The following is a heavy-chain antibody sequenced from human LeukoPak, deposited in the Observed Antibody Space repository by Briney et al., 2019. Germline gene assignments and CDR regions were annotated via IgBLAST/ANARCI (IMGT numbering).Heavy chain of an antibody. Sequence: GGXXRLSCAASGFTFSSYSMNWVRQAPGKGLEWVSSISSSSSYIYYADSVKGRFTISRDNAKNSLYLQMNSLRAEDTAVYYCARLLSSSSGAFFDYWGQGTLVTVSS. CDR2: ISSSSSYI. J-gene: IGHJ4*02. V-gene: IGHV3-21*01. D-gene: IGHD6-6*01. CDR3: ARLLSSSSGAFFDY. CDR1: GFTFSSYS.